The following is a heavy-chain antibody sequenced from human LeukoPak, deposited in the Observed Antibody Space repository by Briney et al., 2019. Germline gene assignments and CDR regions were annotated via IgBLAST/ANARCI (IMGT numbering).Heavy chain of an antibody. Sequence: GGSLRLSCAASGFTVNSNYMSWVRQAPGKGLEWVSVIYTGGTTFYADSVKGRFTISRDNSKNTVFLQMHSLRAEDTAMYYCAATTPYQYDSRVLYYFDYWGQGTPVTVSS. J-gene: IGHJ4*02. D-gene: IGHD3-22*01. CDR2: IYTGGTT. CDR3: AATTPYQYDSRVLYYFDY. CDR1: GFTVNSNY. V-gene: IGHV3-53*01.